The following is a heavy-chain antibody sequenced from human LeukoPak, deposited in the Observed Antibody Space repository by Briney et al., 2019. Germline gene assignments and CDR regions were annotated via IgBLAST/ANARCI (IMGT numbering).Heavy chain of an antibody. D-gene: IGHD3-10*01. J-gene: IGHJ4*02. Sequence: PSETLSLTCTVSGYSISSGYYGGWIRQPPGKGLEWIGSIYHSGSTYYNPSLKSRVTISVDTSKNQFSLKLSSVTAADTAVYYCARVTGTGFGELLSGDYWGQGTLVTVSS. CDR2: IYHSGST. CDR1: GYSISSGYY. CDR3: ARVTGTGFGELLSGDY. V-gene: IGHV4-38-2*02.